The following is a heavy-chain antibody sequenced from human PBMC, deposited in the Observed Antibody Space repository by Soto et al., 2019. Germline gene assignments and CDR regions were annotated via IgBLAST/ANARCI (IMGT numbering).Heavy chain of an antibody. V-gene: IGHV1-18*01. CDR3: ARDPPDIQHYGRFDY. CDR2: ISAYNGNT. Sequence: QVQLVQSGAEVKKPGASVKVSCKASGYTFTSYGISWVRRAPGQGLEWMGWISAYNGNTNYAQKLQGRVTMTTDTSTSTAYMELRSLRSDDTAVYYCARDPPDIQHYGRFDYWGQGTLVTVSS. J-gene: IGHJ4*02. CDR1: GYTFTSYG. D-gene: IGHD4-17*01.